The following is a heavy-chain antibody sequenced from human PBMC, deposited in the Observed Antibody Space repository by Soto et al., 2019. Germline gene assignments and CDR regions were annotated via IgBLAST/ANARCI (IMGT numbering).Heavy chain of an antibody. CDR2: IYYSGST. CDR3: ARGPLVVLNYFDS. J-gene: IGHJ4*02. Sequence: SETLSLTCTVSGGSISSYYWSWIRQPPGKGLEWIGYIYYSGSTNYNPSLKSRVTISVDTSKNQFSLKLSSVSAADTAVYYCARGPLVVLNYFDSWGQRTPVTSPQ. V-gene: IGHV4-59*08. CDR1: GGSISSYY.